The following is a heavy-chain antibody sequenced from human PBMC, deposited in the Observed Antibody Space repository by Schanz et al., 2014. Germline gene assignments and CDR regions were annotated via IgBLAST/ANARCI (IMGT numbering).Heavy chain of an antibody. D-gene: IGHD2-15*01. CDR3: AKGMGYCSGGTCYDYYYYGVDV. CDR2: ISHSGGSK. J-gene: IGHJ6*02. CDR1: GFTFNSYA. Sequence: DVQLLESGGGLVQPGGSLRLSCAASGFTFNSYAMTWVRQAPGKGLEWVSSISHSGGSKYYADSVEGRFTISRDNSENTLYLQMNSLSADDTAVFYCAKGMGYCSGGTCYDYYYYGVDVWGQGTTVTVSS. V-gene: IGHV3-23*01.